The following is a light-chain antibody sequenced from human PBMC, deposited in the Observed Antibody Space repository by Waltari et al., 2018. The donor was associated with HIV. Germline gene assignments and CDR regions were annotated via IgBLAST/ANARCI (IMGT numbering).Light chain of an antibody. Sequence: QSALTQPASVSGSPGPSITIACTGSTSEFGLYAFISWYQQHPGFVPPVLIYEVFRRPPGVSSRFFGSKSGNTDSLTISWIQTEDEADYYCTSFTSNYTVIFGGGTKVTVL. CDR3: TSFTSNYTVI. V-gene: IGLV2-14*01. CDR2: EVF. J-gene: IGLJ2*01. CDR1: TSEFGLYAF.